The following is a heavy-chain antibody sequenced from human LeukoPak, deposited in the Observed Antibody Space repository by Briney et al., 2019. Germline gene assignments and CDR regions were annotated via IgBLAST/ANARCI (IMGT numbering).Heavy chain of an antibody. J-gene: IGHJ4*02. Sequence: ASVKVSCKASGYTFTGYYMHWVRQAPGQGLEWMGWINPNSGGTNYAQKFQGRVTTTRDTSISTAYMELSRLRSDDTAVYYCARGDPDTAMVSDYWGQGTLVTVSS. CDR2: INPNSGGT. V-gene: IGHV1-2*02. CDR3: ARGDPDTAMVSDY. CDR1: GYTFTGYY. D-gene: IGHD5-18*01.